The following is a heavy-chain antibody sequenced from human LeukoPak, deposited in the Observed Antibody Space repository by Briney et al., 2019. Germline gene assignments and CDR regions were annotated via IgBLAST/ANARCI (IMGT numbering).Heavy chain of an antibody. CDR2: AYYRSKWYN. Sequence: QTLSLTCAISGDSVSSNSAAWNWIRQSPSRGLEWLGRAYYRSKWYNDYAVSVKSRITINPDTSKNQFSLQLNSVTPEDTAVYYCARDLGIVGATSYYFDYWGQGTLVTVSS. CDR1: GDSVSSNSAA. D-gene: IGHD1-26*01. CDR3: ARDLGIVGATSYYFDY. J-gene: IGHJ4*02. V-gene: IGHV6-1*01.